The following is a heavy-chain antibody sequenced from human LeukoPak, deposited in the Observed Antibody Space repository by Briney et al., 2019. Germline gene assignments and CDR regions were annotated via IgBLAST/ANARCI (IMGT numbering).Heavy chain of an antibody. J-gene: IGHJ4*02. CDR3: ARKSSGWFVE. D-gene: IGHD6-19*01. Sequence: SETLSLTCTVSGGSISSYYWSWIRQPPGEGLEWIGYMDTSGSTNHNPSLKSQVTISSDTSKNQFSLKLSSVTAADTAVYFCARKSSGWFVEWGQGTLVTVSS. CDR2: MDTSGST. CDR1: GGSISSYY. V-gene: IGHV4-4*09.